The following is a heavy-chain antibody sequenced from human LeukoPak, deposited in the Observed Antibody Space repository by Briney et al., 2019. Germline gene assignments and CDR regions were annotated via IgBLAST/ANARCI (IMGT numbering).Heavy chain of an antibody. Sequence: GGSLRLSCAVSGFIFSDYGFHWVRQAPGKGLEWVSVTRFDGSIKQYADSVKGRFTISRDDSKNTLYLQMNFLKSEDTAVYYCARWGGTRQYYFDYWGQGTLVTVSS. J-gene: IGHJ4*02. D-gene: IGHD1-1*01. CDR2: TRFDGSIK. CDR3: ARWGGTRQYYFDY. V-gene: IGHV3-33*01. CDR1: GFIFSDYG.